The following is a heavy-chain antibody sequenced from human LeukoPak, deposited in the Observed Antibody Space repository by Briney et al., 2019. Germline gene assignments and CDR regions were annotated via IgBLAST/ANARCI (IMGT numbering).Heavy chain of an antibody. V-gene: IGHV4-61*02. CDR3: ARERTGDRPYWYFDL. J-gene: IGHJ2*01. D-gene: IGHD7-27*01. CDR1: GGSISSGSYY. Sequence: SQTLSLTCTVSGGSISSGSYYWSCIRQPAGKGLEYIGRIYTSGSTNYNPSLKSRVTISVDTSKNQFSLKLSSVTAADTAVYYCARERTGDRPYWYFDLWGRGTLVTVSS. CDR2: IYTSGST.